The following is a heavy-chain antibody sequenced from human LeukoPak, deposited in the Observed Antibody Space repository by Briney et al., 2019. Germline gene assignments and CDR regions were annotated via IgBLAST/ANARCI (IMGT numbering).Heavy chain of an antibody. V-gene: IGHV1-18*01. D-gene: IGHD3-10*01. Sequence: GASVNVSCKASGYTFISYGISWVRQAPGQGLEWMGWISAYNGNTNYAQKLQGRVTMTTDTSTSTAYMELRSLRSDDTAVYYCARFSYYYASGENWFDPWGQGTLVTVSS. J-gene: IGHJ5*02. CDR3: ARFSYYYASGENWFDP. CDR2: ISAYNGNT. CDR1: GYTFISYG.